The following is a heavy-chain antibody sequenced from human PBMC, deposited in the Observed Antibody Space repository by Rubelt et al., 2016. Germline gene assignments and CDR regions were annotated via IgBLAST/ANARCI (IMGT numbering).Heavy chain of an antibody. J-gene: IGHJ4*02. CDR1: GFTFGSYW. D-gene: IGHD5-18*01. Sequence: EVQLVESGGGSVPPGGSLRLSCAASGFTFGSYWMQWFRQAPGKGLEWVANIKHDGSRIYYVASVKGRLTISRDNAQNSLYLQMNSLRAEDTAVYYCVRRGYSWCWGDYWGQGILVTVSA. V-gene: IGHV3-7*01. CDR2: IKHDGSRI. CDR3: VRRGYSWCWGDY.